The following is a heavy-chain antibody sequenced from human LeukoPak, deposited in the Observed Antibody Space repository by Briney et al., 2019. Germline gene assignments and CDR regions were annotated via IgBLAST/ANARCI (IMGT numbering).Heavy chain of an antibody. CDR3: ARAGYCSGGSCRINYYYGMDV. CDR2: IYSGGST. J-gene: IGHJ6*04. V-gene: IGHV3-53*01. CDR1: GFTVSSNY. Sequence: GGSLRLSCAASGFTVSSNYMSWVRQAPGKGLEWVSVIYSGGSTYYADSVKGRFTISRDNSKNTLYLQMNSLRAEDTAVYHCARAGYCSGGSCRINYYYGMDVWGKGTTVTVSS. D-gene: IGHD2-15*01.